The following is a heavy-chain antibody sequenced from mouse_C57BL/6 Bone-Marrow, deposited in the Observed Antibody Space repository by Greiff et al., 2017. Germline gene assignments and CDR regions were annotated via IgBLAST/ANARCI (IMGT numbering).Heavy chain of an antibody. D-gene: IGHD1-1*01. CDR3: TRSLMYYGTNY. CDR2: IDPEDGET. J-gene: IGHJ2*01. V-gene: IGHV14-2*01. CDR1: GFNFKDYY. Sequence: EVQLQQSGAELVKPGASVTLSCTASGFNFKDYYIHWVKQWTDPGLEWIGRIDPEDGETTYAPKFQDKATITADTSSNPAYLQLSSLTSEDTAVYYCTRSLMYYGTNYWGQGTTLTVSS.